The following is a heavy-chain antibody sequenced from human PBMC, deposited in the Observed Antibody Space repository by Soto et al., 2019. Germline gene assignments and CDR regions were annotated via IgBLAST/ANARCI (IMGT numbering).Heavy chain of an antibody. CDR1: GGAISSGGYV. CDR3: ARGGVDYYDSSGYYFSPYYFDY. V-gene: IGHV4-30-2*01. D-gene: IGHD3-22*01. CDR2: LPQRGRT. Sequence: SETLALTCTLSGGAISSGGYVWSWIRQTPGKGLEWIGYLPQRGRTYYNPSLKSRVTTSVDRSKHQSSLKLSSVTAADTAVYYCARGGVDYYDSSGYYFSPYYFDYWGQGTLVTVSS. J-gene: IGHJ4*02.